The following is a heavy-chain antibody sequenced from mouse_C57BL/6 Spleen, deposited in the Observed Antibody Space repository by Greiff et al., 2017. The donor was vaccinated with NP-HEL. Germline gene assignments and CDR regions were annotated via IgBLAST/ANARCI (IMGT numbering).Heavy chain of an antibody. Sequence: EVQLQQSGPELVKPGASVKISCKASGYTFTDYYMNWVKQSHGKSLEWIGDINPNNGGTSYNQKFKGKATLTVDKSSSTAYMELRSLTSEDSAVYYCARGGTTVVAPTYFDYWGQGTTLTVSS. D-gene: IGHD1-1*01. CDR1: GYTFTDYY. J-gene: IGHJ2*01. CDR2: INPNNGGT. CDR3: ARGGTTVVAPTYFDY. V-gene: IGHV1-26*01.